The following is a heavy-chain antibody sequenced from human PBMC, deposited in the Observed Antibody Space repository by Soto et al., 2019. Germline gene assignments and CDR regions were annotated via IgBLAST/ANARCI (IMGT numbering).Heavy chain of an antibody. CDR2: INPNSGGP. V-gene: IGHV1-2*02. D-gene: IGHD6-6*01. CDR3: ATDDAKSSSYYYFALDV. CDR1: GYTFTDYF. Sequence: SVKVSCKASGYTFTDYFMHWVRQAPGQGLEWMGWINPNSGGPKYAQKYQGRVTMTRDTSISTVYMELSRLTSDDTAVYYCATDDAKSSSYYYFALDVWGHGTTVSVS. J-gene: IGHJ6*02.